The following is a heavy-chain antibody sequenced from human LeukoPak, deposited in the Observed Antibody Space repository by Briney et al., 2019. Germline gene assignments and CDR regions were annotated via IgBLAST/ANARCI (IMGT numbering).Heavy chain of an antibody. CDR3: ARDYADYVGFFFFDH. CDR1: GFAFTNYA. CDR2: ISDSGGST. D-gene: IGHD4-17*01. Sequence: GGSLRLSCAASGFAFTNYAMNWVRLAPGKRLEWVSSISDSGGSTYYADSAKGRFTISRDNSKNTLYLQMDSLRAEDTAVYYCARDYADYVGFFFFDHWGQGTLVTVSS. J-gene: IGHJ4*02. V-gene: IGHV3-23*01.